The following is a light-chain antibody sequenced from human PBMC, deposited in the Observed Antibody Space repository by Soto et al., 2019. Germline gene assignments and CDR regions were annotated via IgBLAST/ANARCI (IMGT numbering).Light chain of an antibody. CDR2: GAS. Sequence: DIQMTQSPSSLSASVGDRVTITCRTSQTINNYLNWYRQKPGKVPEVLIYGASSLQRGVSSRFTGSASRTYVTLTISSLQPEDVATYDCQQVYDFPHTFGQGTKVEV. CDR3: QQVYDFPHT. V-gene: IGKV1-39*01. CDR1: QTINNY. J-gene: IGKJ2*01.